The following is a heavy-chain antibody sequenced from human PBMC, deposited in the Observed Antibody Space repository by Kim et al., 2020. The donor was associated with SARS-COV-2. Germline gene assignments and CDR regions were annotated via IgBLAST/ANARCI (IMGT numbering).Heavy chain of an antibody. J-gene: IGHJ4*01. CDR3: ASVAYGWGGWCCVCY. D-gene: IGHD3-10*01. CDR1: EFTFSDYY. CDR2: INGTTDYT. V-gene: IGHV3-11*03. Sequence: GGSLRLSCAASEFTFSDYYMSWIRQAPGKGLEWLAYINGTTDYTNYADSVKGRFTISSDSDKHSLSLQMHRMRAEDAAVYYFASVAYGWGGWCCVCYWG.